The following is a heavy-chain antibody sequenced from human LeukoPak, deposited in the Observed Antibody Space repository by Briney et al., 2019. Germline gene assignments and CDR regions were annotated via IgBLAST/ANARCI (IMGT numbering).Heavy chain of an antibody. Sequence: GGSLRLSCAASGFTFSHAWMSWVRQAPGKGLEWVALIASDESNTYYEDSVEGRFTISRDNSENALFLQMDYPTTEDTAVYYCARGVLAKYSVAFDIWGQGTTVIVS. CDR3: ARGVLAKYSVAFDI. CDR2: IASDESNT. V-gene: IGHV3-30*03. D-gene: IGHD2-21*01. J-gene: IGHJ3*02. CDR1: GFTFSHAW.